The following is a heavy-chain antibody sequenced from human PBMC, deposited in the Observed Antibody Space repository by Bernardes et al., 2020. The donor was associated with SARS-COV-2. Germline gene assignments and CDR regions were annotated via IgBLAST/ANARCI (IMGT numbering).Heavy chain of an antibody. CDR3: ARHNGYNYGHVAF. CDR1: GGSVSTIGYY. Sequence: SETLSLTCTVSGGSVSTIGYYWGWIRQPPGKGLEWIGSMYFSGSSYYNPSLKSRVIISMDTSKNQFSLMLSSVTAADTAVYYCARHNGYNYGHVAFWGQGTLVTVSS. J-gene: IGHJ4*02. CDR2: MYFSGSS. V-gene: IGHV4-39*01. D-gene: IGHD5-18*01.